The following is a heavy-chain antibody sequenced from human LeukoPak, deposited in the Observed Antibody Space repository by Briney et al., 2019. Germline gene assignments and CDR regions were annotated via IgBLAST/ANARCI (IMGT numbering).Heavy chain of an antibody. V-gene: IGHV3-30*18. J-gene: IGHJ4*02. CDR1: GFSFSSCG. D-gene: IGHD3-22*01. CDR3: VKAGYYDSSGYYYYLDY. CDR2: IAKDGTDI. Sequence: GGSLRLSCAASGFSFSSCGMHWVRQTPDKGLEWVAAIAKDGTDIHYVDSVKGRFTISRDNSRNTLYLQMFSLSTEDTAVYYCVKAGYYDSSGYYYYLDYWGQGTLVSVSS.